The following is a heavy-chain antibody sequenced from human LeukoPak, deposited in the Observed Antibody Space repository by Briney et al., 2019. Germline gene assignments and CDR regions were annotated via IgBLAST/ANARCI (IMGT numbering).Heavy chain of an antibody. Sequence: PSETLSLTCAVYGGSFSGYYWSWIRQSPGKGLEWVSGINWNGGSTGYADSVKGRFTISRDNAKNSLYLQMNSLRAEDTALYHCAVVTAPPGEYYFDYWGQGTLVTVSS. CDR3: AVVTAPPGEYYFDY. CDR1: GGSFSGYY. CDR2: INWNGGST. J-gene: IGHJ4*02. D-gene: IGHD2-21*02. V-gene: IGHV3-20*01.